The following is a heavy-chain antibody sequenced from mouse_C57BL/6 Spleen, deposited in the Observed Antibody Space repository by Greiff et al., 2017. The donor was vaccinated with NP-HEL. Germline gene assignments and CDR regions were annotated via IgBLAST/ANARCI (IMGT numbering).Heavy chain of an antibody. V-gene: IGHV1-53*01. CDR1: GYTFTSYW. D-gene: IGHD1-1*01. Sequence: QVQLKESGTELVKPGASVKLSCKASGYTFTSYWMHWVKQRPGQGLEWIGNINPSNGGTNYNEKFKSKATLTVDKSSSTAYMQLSSLTSEDSAVYYCARSDYYGSYWYFDVWGTGTTVTVSS. CDR2: INPSNGGT. CDR3: ARSDYYGSYWYFDV. J-gene: IGHJ1*03.